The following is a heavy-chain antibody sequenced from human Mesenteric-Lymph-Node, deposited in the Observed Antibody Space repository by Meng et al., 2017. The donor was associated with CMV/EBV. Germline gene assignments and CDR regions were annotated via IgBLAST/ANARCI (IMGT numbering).Heavy chain of an antibody. CDR1: GFTVSSNY. CDR3: AKLHDFWSGSYFDY. Sequence: GGSLRLSCAASGFTVSSNYMSWVRQAPGKGLEWVSAISGSGGSTYYADSVKGRFTISRDNSKNTLYLQMNSLRAEDTAVYYCAKLHDFWSGSYFDYWGQGTLVTVSS. J-gene: IGHJ4*02. V-gene: IGHV3-23*01. CDR2: ISGSGGST. D-gene: IGHD3-3*01.